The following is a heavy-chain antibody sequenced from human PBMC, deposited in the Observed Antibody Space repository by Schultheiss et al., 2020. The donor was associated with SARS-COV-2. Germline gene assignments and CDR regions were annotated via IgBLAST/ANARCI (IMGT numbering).Heavy chain of an antibody. CDR3: ARSAGIDWYFDL. CDR2: INHSGST. Sequence: SETLSLTCTVSGGSISSYYWSWIRQPPGKGLEWIGEINHSGSTNYNPSLKSRVTKSLVPSRDQFSLTLRSVTAADTAVYYCARSAGIDWYFDLWGRGTLVTVSS. J-gene: IGHJ2*01. CDR1: GGSISSYY. V-gene: IGHV4-34*01. D-gene: IGHD6-13*01.